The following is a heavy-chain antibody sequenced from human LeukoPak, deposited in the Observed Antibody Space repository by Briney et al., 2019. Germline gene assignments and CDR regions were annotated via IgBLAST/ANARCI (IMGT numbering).Heavy chain of an antibody. CDR1: GFAVSSNS. CDR2: IYSDNT. V-gene: IGHV3-53*01. J-gene: IGHJ3*02. D-gene: IGHD6-13*01. CDR3: AREYSSSWYEYAFDI. Sequence: PGGSLRLSCTVSGFAVSSNSMSWVRQAPGKGLEWVSFIYSDNTHYSDSVKGRFTISRDNAKNSLYLQMNSLRAEDTAIYYCAREYSSSWYEYAFDIWGQGTMVTVSS.